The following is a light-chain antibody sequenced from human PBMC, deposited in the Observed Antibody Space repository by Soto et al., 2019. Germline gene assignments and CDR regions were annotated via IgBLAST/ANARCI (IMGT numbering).Light chain of an antibody. Sequence: QSVVTQPHSVSAAPGQKVTLSCSGSSSNIGNNFVSWYQQLPGTAPKLLTYDNNRRPSGIPDRFSGSKSGTSATLGITGLQTGDEADYYCGTWDTSLSAAVFGTGTKLTV. CDR1: SSNIGNNF. V-gene: IGLV1-51*01. CDR3: GTWDTSLSAAV. J-gene: IGLJ1*01. CDR2: DNN.